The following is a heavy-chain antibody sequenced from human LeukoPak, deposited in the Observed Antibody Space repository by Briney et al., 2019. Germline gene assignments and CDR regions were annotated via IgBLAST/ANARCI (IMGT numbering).Heavy chain of an antibody. CDR1: GYTLTELS. CDR3: ARSGACSGGSCYSTYFQH. V-gene: IGHV1-24*01. Sequence: ASVKVSCKVSGYTLTELSMHWVRQAPGKGLEWMGGFDPEDGETIYAQKFQGRVTMTEDTSTDTAYMELSTLRSEDTAVYYCARSGACSGGSCYSTYFQHWGQGTLVTVSS. CDR2: FDPEDGET. J-gene: IGHJ1*01. D-gene: IGHD2-15*01.